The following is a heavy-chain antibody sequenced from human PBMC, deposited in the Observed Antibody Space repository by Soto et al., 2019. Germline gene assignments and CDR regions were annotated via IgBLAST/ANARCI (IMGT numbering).Heavy chain of an antibody. J-gene: IGHJ4*02. CDR3: ARSMTTVVTLDY. CDR2: IYYSGST. D-gene: IGHD4-17*01. CDR1: GGSISSSRYY. V-gene: IGHV4-39*01. Sequence: QLQLQESGPGLVKPSETLSLTCTVSGGSISSSRYYWGWIRQPPGKGLEWIGSIYYSGSTYYNPSLKSRVTISVDTSKNQFSLKLSSVTAADTAVYYCARSMTTVVTLDYWGQGTLVTVSS.